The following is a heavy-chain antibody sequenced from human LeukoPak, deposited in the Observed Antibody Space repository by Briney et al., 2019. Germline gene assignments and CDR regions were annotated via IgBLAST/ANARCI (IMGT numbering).Heavy chain of an antibody. V-gene: IGHV1-2*02. CDR1: GYTFTGYY. Sequence: ASVKVSCKASGYTFTGYYMHWVRQAPGQGLEWMGWINPDSGGTNYARKFQGRVTMTRDTSISTAYMELSRLTSDDTAVYFCARLSIPMGTFDYWGQGTLVTVSS. J-gene: IGHJ4*02. CDR3: ARLSIPMGTFDY. CDR2: INPDSGGT. D-gene: IGHD6-6*01.